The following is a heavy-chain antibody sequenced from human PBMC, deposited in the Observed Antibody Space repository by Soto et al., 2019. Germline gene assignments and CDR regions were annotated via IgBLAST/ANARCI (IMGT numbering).Heavy chain of an antibody. CDR3: ARSESNWNDAFDI. J-gene: IGHJ3*02. V-gene: IGHV1-69*06. CDR2: IIPIFGTA. CDR1: GGTFSSYA. Sequence: SVKVSCKASGGTFSSYAISWVRQAPGQGLEWMGGIIPIFGTANYAQKFQGRVTITADKSTSTAYMELSSLRSEDTAVYYCARSESNWNDAFDIWGQGTMVTVSS. D-gene: IGHD1-20*01.